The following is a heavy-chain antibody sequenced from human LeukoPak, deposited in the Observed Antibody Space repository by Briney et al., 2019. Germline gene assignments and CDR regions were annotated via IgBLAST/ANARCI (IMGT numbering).Heavy chain of an antibody. CDR2: IKQDGSEK. CDR3: ARARGGYDFDY. V-gene: IGHV3-7*03. D-gene: IGHD5-12*01. Sequence: GGSLRLSCAASRFTFSSYWMSWVRQAPGKGLEWVANIKQDGSEKYYVDSVKGRFTISRDDAKNSLYLQLNSLRAEDTAVYYCARARGGYDFDYWGQGTLVTVSS. CDR1: RFTFSSYW. J-gene: IGHJ4*02.